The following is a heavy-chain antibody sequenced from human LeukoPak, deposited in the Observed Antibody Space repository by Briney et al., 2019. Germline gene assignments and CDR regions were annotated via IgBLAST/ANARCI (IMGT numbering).Heavy chain of an antibody. J-gene: IGHJ4*02. V-gene: IGHV4-59*01. D-gene: IGHD1-26*01. Sequence: PSETLSLTCTVSGGSISSYYWSWIRQPPGKGLEWIGYIFYTGSTIYNPSLESRVTISVDTSKNQFSLKLSSVTAADTAVYYCARVSIVGATRAPTDYWGQGTLVTVSS. CDR1: GGSISSYY. CDR3: ARVSIVGATRAPTDY. CDR2: IFYTGST.